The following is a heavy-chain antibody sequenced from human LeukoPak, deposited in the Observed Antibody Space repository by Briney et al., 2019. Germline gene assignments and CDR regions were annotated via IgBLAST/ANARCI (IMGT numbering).Heavy chain of an antibody. CDR1: GFTFSSYG. CDR3: AKKSRWWAAGHYYYYMDV. Sequence: GGSLRLSCAASGFTFSSYGMSWVRQAPGKGLEWVSAISGSGGSTYYADSVKGRFTISRDNSKNTLYLQMNSLRAEDTAVYYCAKKSRWWAAGHYYYYMDVWGKGTTVTISS. CDR2: ISGSGGST. D-gene: IGHD6-13*01. V-gene: IGHV3-23*01. J-gene: IGHJ6*03.